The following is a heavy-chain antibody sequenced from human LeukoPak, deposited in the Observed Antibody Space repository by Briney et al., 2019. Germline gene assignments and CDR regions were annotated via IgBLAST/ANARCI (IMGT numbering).Heavy chain of an antibody. CDR3: ARVLRGSSWWEVDY. J-gene: IGHJ4*02. Sequence: SETLSLTCAVYGGSFSGYYWSWIRQPPGKGLEWIGEINHSGSTNYDPSLKSRVTISVDTSKNQFSLKLSSVTAADTAVYYCARVLRGSSWWEVDYWGQGTLVTVSS. CDR2: INHSGST. V-gene: IGHV4-34*01. CDR1: GGSFSGYY. D-gene: IGHD6-13*01.